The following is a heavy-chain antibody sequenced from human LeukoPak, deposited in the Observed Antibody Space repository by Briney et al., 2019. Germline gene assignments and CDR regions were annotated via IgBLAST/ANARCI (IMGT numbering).Heavy chain of an antibody. V-gene: IGHV4-38-2*01. D-gene: IGHD6-6*01. J-gene: IGHJ4*02. CDR3: ARLSYGSSSGDY. Sequence: PSETLSLTCAVSGYSISSGYYWGWIRQPPGKGLEWIGSIYHSGSTYYNPSLKSRVTISVDTSKNQFSLKLSSVTAADTAVYYCARLSYGSSSGDYWGQGTLVTVSS. CDR2: IYHSGST. CDR1: GYSISSGYY.